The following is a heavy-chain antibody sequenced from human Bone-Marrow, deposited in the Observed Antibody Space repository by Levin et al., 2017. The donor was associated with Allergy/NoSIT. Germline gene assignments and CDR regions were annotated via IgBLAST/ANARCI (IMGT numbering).Heavy chain of an antibody. CDR3: TKALDY. Sequence: LSLTCAASGFSFSTSGMHWGRQAPGKGLEWVAVISYDGSDKYYADSVKGRFTISRDNSKNTLFLQMNSLKAEDTAVYFCTKALDYWGQGTLVTVSS. CDR1: GFSFSTSG. V-gene: IGHV3-30*18. CDR2: ISYDGSDK. J-gene: IGHJ4*02.